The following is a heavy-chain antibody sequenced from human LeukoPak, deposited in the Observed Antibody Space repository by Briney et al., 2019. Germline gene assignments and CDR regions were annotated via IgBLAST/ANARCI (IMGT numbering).Heavy chain of an antibody. CDR2: ISWNSGSI. Sequence: PGGSLRLSCAASGFTFDDYAMHWVRQAPGKGLEWVSGISWNSGSIGYADSVKGRFTISRDNAKNSLYLQMNSLRAEDTALYYCAKDRNPVIVPAALDYWGQGTLVTVSS. D-gene: IGHD2-2*01. V-gene: IGHV3-9*01. CDR1: GFTFDDYA. J-gene: IGHJ4*02. CDR3: AKDRNPVIVPAALDY.